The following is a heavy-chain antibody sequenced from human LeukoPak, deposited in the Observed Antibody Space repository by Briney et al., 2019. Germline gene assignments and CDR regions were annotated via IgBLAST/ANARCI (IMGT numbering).Heavy chain of an antibody. CDR1: GYTFTSYY. D-gene: IGHD4-23*01. V-gene: IGHV1-69*05. CDR3: ARERGGHDYGGYPWGYYYYMDV. CDR2: IIPIFGTA. Sequence: SVKVSCKASGYTFTSYYMHWVRQAPGQGLEWMGGIIPIFGTANYAQKFQGRVTITTDESTSTAYMELSSLRSEDTAVYYCARERGGHDYGGYPWGYYYYMDVWGKGTTVTVSS. J-gene: IGHJ6*03.